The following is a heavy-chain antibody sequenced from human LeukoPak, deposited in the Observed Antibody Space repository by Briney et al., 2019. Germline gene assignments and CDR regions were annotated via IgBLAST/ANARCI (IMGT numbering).Heavy chain of an antibody. CDR1: GFTFSTYS. CDR3: ARGYSYGYWNGR. D-gene: IGHD5-18*01. Sequence: GGSLRLSCAASGFTFSTYSMNWVRQAPGKGLEWVSSITGSSSFIYYADSVKGRFTISRDNAKNSLYLQMNSLRAEDTAVYYCARGYSYGYWNGRGGQGTLVTVSS. V-gene: IGHV3-21*01. CDR2: ITGSSSFI. J-gene: IGHJ4*02.